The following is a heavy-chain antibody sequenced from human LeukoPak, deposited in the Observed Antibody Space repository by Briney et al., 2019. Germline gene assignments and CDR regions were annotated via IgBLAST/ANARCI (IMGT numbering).Heavy chain of an antibody. J-gene: IGHJ5*02. CDR2: IYHSGST. D-gene: IGHD6-19*01. Sequence: SETLSLTCAVSGYSISSGYYWGWIRQPPGKGLEWIGSIYHSGSTYYNPSLKSRVTISVDTSKNQFSLKLSSETAADTAVYYCARDFSVAGTRGNWFDPWGQGTLVTVSS. CDR3: ARDFSVAGTRGNWFDP. CDR1: GYSISSGYY. V-gene: IGHV4-38-2*02.